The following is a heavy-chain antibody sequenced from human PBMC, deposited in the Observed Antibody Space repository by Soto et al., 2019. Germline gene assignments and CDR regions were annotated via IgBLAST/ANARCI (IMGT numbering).Heavy chain of an antibody. Sequence: GASVKVSCKVSGYTLTELSMQWVRQATGKGLEWMGGFDPEDGETIYAQKFQGRVTMTEDTSTDTAYMELSSLRSEDTAVYYCATVRFYGSGSYTPHAFDIWGQGTMVTVS. CDR3: ATVRFYGSGSYTPHAFDI. D-gene: IGHD3-10*01. CDR2: FDPEDGET. V-gene: IGHV1-24*01. J-gene: IGHJ3*02. CDR1: GYTLTELS.